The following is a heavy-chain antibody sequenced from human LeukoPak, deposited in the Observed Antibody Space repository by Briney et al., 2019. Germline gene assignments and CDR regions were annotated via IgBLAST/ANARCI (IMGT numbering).Heavy chain of an antibody. J-gene: IGHJ4*02. CDR2: ISVSGGST. CDR1: GFTFSSYA. V-gene: IGHV3-23*01. CDR3: AIMHPYYDGNGYWVQ. Sequence: GESLRLSCAASGFTFSSYAMSWVRQAPGKGLEWVSGISVSGGSTAYADSVKGRFTISRDNPRNTRHMQMNSLRAEDTALYYCAIMHPYYDGNGYWVQWGQGTLVTVSS. D-gene: IGHD3-22*01.